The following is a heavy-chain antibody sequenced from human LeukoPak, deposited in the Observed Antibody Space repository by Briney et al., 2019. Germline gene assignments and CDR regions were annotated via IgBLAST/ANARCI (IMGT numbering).Heavy chain of an antibody. V-gene: IGHV6-1*01. Sequence: SQTLSLACAISGDSVSSNSAAWHWIRQSPSRGLEWLGRTKYRSTWFNDYAASVKSRITINADTSKNQFSLQLNSVTPEDTAVYYCVRGNYYAFHIWGQGTTVTVSS. D-gene: IGHD3-22*01. J-gene: IGHJ3*02. CDR2: TKYRSTWFN. CDR1: GDSVSSNSAA. CDR3: VRGNYYAFHI.